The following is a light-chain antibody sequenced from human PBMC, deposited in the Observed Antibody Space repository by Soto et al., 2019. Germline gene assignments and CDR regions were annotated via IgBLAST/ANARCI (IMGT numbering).Light chain of an antibody. J-gene: IGLJ2*01. CDR1: SSDVGGYNY. CDR3: SSYTGSDTPVV. V-gene: IGLV2-14*01. Sequence: QSALTQPASVSGSPGQSITVSCTGTSSDVGGYNYVSWYQHHPGEAPKLMIYEVSNRPSGVSNRFSGSKSGNTASLTISRLQADDEADYYCSSYTGSDTPVVFGGGTQLTVL. CDR2: EVS.